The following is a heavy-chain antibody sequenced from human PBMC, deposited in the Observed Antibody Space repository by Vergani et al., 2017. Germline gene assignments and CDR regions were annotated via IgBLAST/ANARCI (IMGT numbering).Heavy chain of an antibody. J-gene: IGHJ6*03. D-gene: IGHD2-21*01. Sequence: QVQLQESGPGLLKPSQTLSLTCTVSGASVSRGTYYWTWIRQPAGKKLEWIVRMYTSGHTIYNPSLESRVTMSVETSKNQFSLQLSAVTAADTAVYYCARASHCINCYSEGPNGPGYYYMDVWGKGTTVTGSS. CDR3: ARASHCINCYSEGPNGPGYYYMDV. V-gene: IGHV4-61*02. CDR1: GASVSRGTYY. CDR2: MYTSGHT.